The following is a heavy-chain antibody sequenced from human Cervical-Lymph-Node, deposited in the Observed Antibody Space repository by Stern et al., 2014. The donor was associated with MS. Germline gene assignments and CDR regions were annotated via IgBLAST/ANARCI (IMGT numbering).Heavy chain of an antibody. Sequence: VQLVESGSELQEPGASVKVSCWASGYSFTTSGINWVRQAPGQGLEWMGYIDTDTGNPTYAQDFRGRFVFSSDTSVRAAYLQIISLKAEDTAVYYCAREAWPNVDYWGQGTLVTVSS. J-gene: IGHJ4*02. CDR3: AREAWPNVDY. CDR1: GYSFTTSG. V-gene: IGHV7-4-1*02. CDR2: IDTDTGNP.